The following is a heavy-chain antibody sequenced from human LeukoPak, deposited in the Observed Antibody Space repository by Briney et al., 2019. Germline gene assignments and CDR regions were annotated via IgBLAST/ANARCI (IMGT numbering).Heavy chain of an antibody. V-gene: IGHV3-21*01. D-gene: IGHD6-19*01. CDR3: ARMDGSGWSL. CDR2: ISSSSSYI. CDR1: GFTFSSYS. Sequence: GGSQRLSCAASGFTFSSYSMNWVRQAPGKGLEWVSSISSSSSYIYYADSVKGRFTISRDNAKNSLYLQMNSLRAEDTAVYYCARMDGSGWSLWGQGTLVTVSS. J-gene: IGHJ4*02.